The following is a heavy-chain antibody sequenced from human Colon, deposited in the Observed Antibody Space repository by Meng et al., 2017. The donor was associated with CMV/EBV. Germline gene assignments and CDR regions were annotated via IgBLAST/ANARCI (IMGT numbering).Heavy chain of an antibody. J-gene: IGHJ4*02. Sequence: QVQLLQFWAEVQQPWSSVKVSCKASVYTFTPYYIHCARQAPGQGLEWVGCMLPKTGALDYAQKFRGRITLTTDTSITTAYMELSGLTSDDTAVYYCIRENWYYDYWGLGTLVTVSS. CDR1: VYTFTPYY. CDR2: MLPKTGAL. V-gene: IGHV1-2*02. D-gene: IGHD1-1*01. CDR3: IRENWYYDY.